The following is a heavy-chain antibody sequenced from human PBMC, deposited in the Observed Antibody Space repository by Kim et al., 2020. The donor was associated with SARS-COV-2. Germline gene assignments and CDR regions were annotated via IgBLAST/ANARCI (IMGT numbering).Heavy chain of an antibody. V-gene: IGHV1-2*02. J-gene: IGHJ5*02. CDR1: GYSLTGYS. CDR3: GRGIFVTGFDCFDP. D-gene: IGHD3-3*02. CDR2: ISPSGVA. Sequence: ASVKVSCKASGYSLTGYSLHWVRQAPGQGLEWLGWISPSGVAHSAQKFQDRVTLTRDMSVETAYMELTGLTSDDTAVYYCGRGIFVTGFDCFDPWGQGTLVTVSS.